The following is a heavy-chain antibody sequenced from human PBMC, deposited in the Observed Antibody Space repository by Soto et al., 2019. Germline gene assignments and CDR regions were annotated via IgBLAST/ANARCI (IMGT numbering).Heavy chain of an antibody. D-gene: IGHD5-18*01. Sequence: QVQLVQSGAEVKKPGSSVKVSCKASGGTFSSYAISWVRQAPGQGLEWMGGMIPIFGTANYAQKFQGRVTITADESTSTAYMELSSLRSEDTSVYYCARIMDTAMVTDAFHIWGQGTMVTVSS. CDR1: GGTFSSYA. V-gene: IGHV1-69*01. CDR3: ARIMDTAMVTDAFHI. CDR2: MIPIFGTA. J-gene: IGHJ3*02.